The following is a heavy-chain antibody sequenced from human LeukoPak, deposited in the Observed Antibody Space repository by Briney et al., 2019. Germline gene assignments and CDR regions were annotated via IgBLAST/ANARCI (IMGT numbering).Heavy chain of an antibody. CDR3: ARENPPCSGGSCYRGWFDP. D-gene: IGHD2-15*01. J-gene: IGHJ5*02. V-gene: IGHV4-39*07. CDR1: GGSISSGSYY. Sequence: PSQTLSHPCTVSGGSISSGSYYWGWIRQTPGKGLEWFGSIYYSGSTYYNPSLKSRVTISVDTSKNQFSLKLSSVTAADTAVYYCARENPPCSGGSCYRGWFDPWGQGTLVTVSS. CDR2: IYYSGST.